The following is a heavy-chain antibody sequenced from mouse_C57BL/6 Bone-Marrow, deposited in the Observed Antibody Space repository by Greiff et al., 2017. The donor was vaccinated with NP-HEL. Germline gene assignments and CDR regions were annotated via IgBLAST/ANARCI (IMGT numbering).Heavy chain of an antibody. CDR3: ARDYYGNYHYYAMDY. CDR2: IDPSDSYT. Sequence: QVQLQQPGAELVRPGSSVKLSCKASGYTFTSYWMHWVKQRPGQGLEWIGEIDPSDSYTNYNQKFKGKSTLTVDKSSSTAYMQLSSLTSEDSAVYYCARDYYGNYHYYAMDYWGQGTSVTVSS. V-gene: IGHV1-69*01. CDR1: GYTFTSYW. D-gene: IGHD2-1*01. J-gene: IGHJ4*01.